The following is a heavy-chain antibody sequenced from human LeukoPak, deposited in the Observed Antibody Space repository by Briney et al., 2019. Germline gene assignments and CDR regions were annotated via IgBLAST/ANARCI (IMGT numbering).Heavy chain of an antibody. D-gene: IGHD3-22*01. V-gene: IGHV1-18*01. Sequence: ASVKVSCKASGYTFTSYGISWVRQAPGQGLEWMGWISAYNGNTNYAQKLQGRVTMTTDTSTSTAYMELRSLRSDDTAVYYCARVRSYYDSSGYYSMGYYYYMDVWGKGTTVTISS. J-gene: IGHJ6*03. CDR1: GYTFTSYG. CDR3: ARVRSYYDSSGYYSMGYYYYMDV. CDR2: ISAYNGNT.